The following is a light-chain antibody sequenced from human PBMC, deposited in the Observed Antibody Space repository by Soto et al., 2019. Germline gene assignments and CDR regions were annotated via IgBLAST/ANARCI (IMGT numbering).Light chain of an antibody. CDR1: SGHKKYA. V-gene: IGLV4-69*01. J-gene: IGLJ3*02. Sequence: QLVLTQSPSASASPGASVKLTCTLSSGHKKYAIAWHQQQPQKGPRYLMNVNSDGSHSKGDGIPDRFSGSSSGTERYLIISSLQSEDEADYYCQTWGTGFRVFGGGTKLTVL. CDR3: QTWGTGFRV. CDR2: VNSDGSH.